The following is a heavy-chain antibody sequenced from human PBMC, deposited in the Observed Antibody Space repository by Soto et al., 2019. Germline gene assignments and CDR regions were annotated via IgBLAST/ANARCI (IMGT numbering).Heavy chain of an antibody. D-gene: IGHD2-2*01. CDR1: GGTVSSYA. CDR2: IIPIFGTA. CDR3: AREAYPNCSSTSCYVDY. J-gene: IGHJ4*02. Sequence: ASVKVSCKASGGTVSSYAISWVRQAPGQGLEWMGGIIPIFGTANYAQKFQGRVTITADESTSTAYMELSSLRSEDTAVYYCAREAYPNCSSTSCYVDYWGQGTLVTVSS. V-gene: IGHV1-69*13.